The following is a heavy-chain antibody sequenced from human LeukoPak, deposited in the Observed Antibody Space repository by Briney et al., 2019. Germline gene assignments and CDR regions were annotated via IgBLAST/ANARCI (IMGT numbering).Heavy chain of an antibody. J-gene: IGHJ4*02. Sequence: GASVKVSCKASGYTFTSYYIHWVRQAPGQGLEWMGWINPNSGGTNYAQKFQGRVTMTSDTSITTACMDLSRLTSDDTAVYYCAREISDYASAYWGQGTLVTVSS. V-gene: IGHV1-2*02. D-gene: IGHD4-17*01. CDR2: INPNSGGT. CDR1: GYTFTSYY. CDR3: AREISDYASAY.